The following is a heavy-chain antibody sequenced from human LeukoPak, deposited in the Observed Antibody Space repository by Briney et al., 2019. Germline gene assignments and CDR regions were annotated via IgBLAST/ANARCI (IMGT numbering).Heavy chain of an antibody. CDR3: ARGFGYSIDY. CDR2: IKHSGST. Sequence: SETLSLTCAVYGGSFSGYYWSWIRQPPGEGLEWIGEIKHSGSTNYNPSLKSRVTISVDTSKNQFSLKLSSVTAADTAVYYCARGFGYSIDYWGQGTLVTVSS. CDR1: GGSFSGYY. J-gene: IGHJ4*02. V-gene: IGHV4-34*01. D-gene: IGHD4-11*01.